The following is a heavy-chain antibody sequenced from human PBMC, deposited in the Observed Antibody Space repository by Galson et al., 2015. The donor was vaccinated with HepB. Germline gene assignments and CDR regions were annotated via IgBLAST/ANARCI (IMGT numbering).Heavy chain of an antibody. J-gene: IGHJ3*02. CDR1: GYTLTSYA. V-gene: IGHV7-4-1*02. CDR3: ARVHYGSGWSLEGAFDI. Sequence: SVKVSCKASGYTLTSYAMNWVRQAPGQGLEWMGWINTNTGNPTYAQGFTGRFVFSLDTSVSTAYLQISSLKAEDTAVYYCARVHYGSGWSLEGAFDIWGQGTMVTVSS. D-gene: IGHD6-19*01. CDR2: INTNTGNP.